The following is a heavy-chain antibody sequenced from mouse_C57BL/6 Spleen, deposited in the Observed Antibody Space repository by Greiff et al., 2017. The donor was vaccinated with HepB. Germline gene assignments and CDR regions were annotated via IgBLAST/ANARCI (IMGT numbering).Heavy chain of an antibody. CDR3: AGTTVVATVDY. Sequence: QVQLQQPGAELVKPGASVKLSCKASGYTFTSYWMHWVKQRPGQGLEWIGMIHPNSGSTNYNEKSKSKATLTVDKSSSTAYMQLSSLTSEDSAVYYCAGTTVVATVDYWGQGTTLTVSS. D-gene: IGHD1-1*01. CDR1: GYTFTSYW. V-gene: IGHV1-64*01. J-gene: IGHJ2*01. CDR2: IHPNSGST.